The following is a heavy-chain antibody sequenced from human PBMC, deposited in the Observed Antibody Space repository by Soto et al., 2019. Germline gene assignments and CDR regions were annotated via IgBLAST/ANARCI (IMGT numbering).Heavy chain of an antibody. D-gene: IGHD2-21*01. CDR1: GGSISGLY. V-gene: IGHV4-59*08. J-gene: IGHJ6*03. CDR2: IYYSGTT. CDR3: VVTPQGYYYMDV. Sequence: SETLSLTCSVSGGSISGLYWSWVRQPPGRGLEWIGWIYYSGTTNYNPSLKSRVTISVDTSKNQFSLKLSSVTAADTAVYYCVVTPQGYYYMDVWGKGTTVTVSS.